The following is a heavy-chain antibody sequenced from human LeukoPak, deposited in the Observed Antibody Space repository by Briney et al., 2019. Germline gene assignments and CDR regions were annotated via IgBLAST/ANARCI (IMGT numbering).Heavy chain of an antibody. D-gene: IGHD5-18*01. Sequence: GGSLRLSCAASGFTFSSYAMSWVRQAPGKGLEWVSVISGSGGSTSYADSVKGRFTISRDNAKNSLYLQMNSLRAEDTAVYYCARRGYSYGFGDYWGQGTLVTVSS. V-gene: IGHV3-23*01. CDR1: GFTFSSYA. CDR3: ARRGYSYGFGDY. J-gene: IGHJ4*02. CDR2: ISGSGGST.